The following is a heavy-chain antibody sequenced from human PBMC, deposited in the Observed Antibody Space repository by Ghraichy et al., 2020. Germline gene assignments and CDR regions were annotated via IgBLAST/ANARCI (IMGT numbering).Heavy chain of an antibody. CDR1: GFTFSSYS. D-gene: IGHD5-18*01. CDR3: ARDLTTWIQLWSSHGMDV. J-gene: IGHJ6*02. Sequence: GGSLRLSCAASGFTFSSYSMNWVRQAPGKGLEWVSSISSSSSYIYYADSVKGRFTISRDNAKNSLYLQMTSLRAEDTAVYYCARDLTTWIQLWSSHGMDVWGQGTTVTVSS. V-gene: IGHV3-21*01. CDR2: ISSSSSYI.